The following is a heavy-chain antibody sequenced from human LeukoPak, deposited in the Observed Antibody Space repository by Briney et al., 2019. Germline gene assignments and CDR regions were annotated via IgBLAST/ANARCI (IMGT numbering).Heavy chain of an antibody. CDR3: ARGLRFGYYYMDV. CDR1: GFTFSSYG. D-gene: IGHD5-12*01. J-gene: IGHJ6*03. V-gene: IGHV3-30*03. Sequence: PGGSLRLSCAASGFTFSSYGMHWVRQAPGKGLEWVAVISYDGSNKYYADSVKGRFTISRDNSKNTLYLQMNSLRAEDTAVYYCARGLRFGYYYMDVWGKGTTVTVSS. CDR2: ISYDGSNK.